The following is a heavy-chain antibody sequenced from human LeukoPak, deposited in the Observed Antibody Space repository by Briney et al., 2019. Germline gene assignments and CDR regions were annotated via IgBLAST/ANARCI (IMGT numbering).Heavy chain of an antibody. J-gene: IGHJ4*02. CDR3: ARDQSSSSWAFDY. CDR1: GGTFSSYA. Sequence: SVKVSCKASGGTFSSYAISWVRQAPGQGLEWMGGIIPIFGTANYAQKFQGRVTITADESTSTAYMELSSLRSEDTAVYYCARDQSSSSWAFDYWGQGTLVAVSS. V-gene: IGHV1-69*01. D-gene: IGHD6-13*01. CDR2: IIPIFGTA.